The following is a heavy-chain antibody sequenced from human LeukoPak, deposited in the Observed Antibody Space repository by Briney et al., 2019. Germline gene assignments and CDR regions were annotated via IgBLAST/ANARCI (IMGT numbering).Heavy chain of an antibody. D-gene: IGHD6-19*01. CDR3: ARSIAVAGGGFDY. Sequence: SETLSLTCTVSGGSISSCDFYWSWIRQPPGKGLVWIGNIYYNGSTYYNQSLRSRVTISVDTSKNQFSLKLSSVTAADTAVYYCARSIAVAGGGFDYWGQGTLVTVSS. CDR2: IYYNGST. J-gene: IGHJ4*02. CDR1: GGSISSCDFY. V-gene: IGHV4-30-4*01.